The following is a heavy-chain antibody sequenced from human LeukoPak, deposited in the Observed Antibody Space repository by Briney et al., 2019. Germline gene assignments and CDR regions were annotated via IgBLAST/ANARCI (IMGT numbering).Heavy chain of an antibody. D-gene: IGHD2-2*01. Sequence: PGGSLRLSCAASGFTFSSYGMHWVRQAPGKGLEWVAFIRYDGSNKYYADSVKGRFTISRDNSKNSLYLQMNSLSAEDTAVYYCARAATYQLNNPARYHYYYMDVWGKGTTVTISS. J-gene: IGHJ6*03. CDR3: ARAATYQLNNPARYHYYYMDV. V-gene: IGHV3-30*02. CDR1: GFTFSSYG. CDR2: IRYDGSNK.